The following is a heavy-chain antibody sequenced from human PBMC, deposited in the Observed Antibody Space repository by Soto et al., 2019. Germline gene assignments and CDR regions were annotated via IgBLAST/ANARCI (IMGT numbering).Heavy chain of an antibody. CDR2: IKSKTDGGTT. CDR3: TTDDSSGGSCYSGFDY. V-gene: IGHV3-15*01. CDR1: GFTFSIAW. D-gene: IGHD2-15*01. J-gene: IGHJ4*02. Sequence: EVQLVESRGGLVKPGGSLRLACAASGFTFSIAWMSWVRQAPGKGLEWVGRIKSKTDGGTTDYAAPVKGRFTISRDDSKNTLYLQMNSLKTEDTAVYYCTTDDSSGGSCYSGFDYCGQGTLVTVSS.